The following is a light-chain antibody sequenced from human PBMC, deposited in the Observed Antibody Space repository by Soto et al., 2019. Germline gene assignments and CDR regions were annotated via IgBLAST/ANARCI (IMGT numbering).Light chain of an antibody. CDR2: YSS. J-gene: IGKJ1*01. CDR3: QQSYSAPRT. V-gene: IGKV1-39*01. Sequence: IQLSQSXSTLSASLRDGVFITCRGGHYIGRWMAWXQQEXAXSPXXXXFYSSTLHSGVPSRFSGSGSGTDFTLTINSLQPEDFATYYCQQSYSAPRTFGQGTKVDIK. CDR1: HYIGRW.